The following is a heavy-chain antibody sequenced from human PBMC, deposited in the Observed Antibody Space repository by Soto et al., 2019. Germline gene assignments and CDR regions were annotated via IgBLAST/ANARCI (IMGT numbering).Heavy chain of an antibody. Sequence: EVQVVESGGGLVQPGGSLRLSCAASGFTFSYYSMNWVRQAPGKGLEWVSYISSSSSTIFYADSVKGRFTISRDNAKNSXXXXXXSLXXXXXXXXXXXRDIDGGGQGTLVTVSS. D-gene: IGHD2-15*01. J-gene: IGHJ4*02. CDR1: GFTFSYYS. V-gene: IGHV3-48*01. CDR3: XRDIDG. CDR2: ISSSSSTI.